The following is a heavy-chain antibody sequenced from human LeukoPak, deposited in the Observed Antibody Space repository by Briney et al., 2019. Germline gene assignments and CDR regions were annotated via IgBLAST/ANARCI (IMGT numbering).Heavy chain of an antibody. CDR2: IYYSGST. CDR3: ARALDNRDPKLGYYYYGMDV. D-gene: IGHD1-14*01. V-gene: IGHV4-61*03. J-gene: IGHJ6*02. Sequence: SETLSLTCTVSDGSVSSGYYYWTWIRQPPGKGLEWIGYIYYSGSTKYNPSLKSRVTISTDTSKKHVSLKLTSVTAADTAVYYCARALDNRDPKLGYYYYGMDVWGQGTTVTVSS. CDR1: DGSVSSGYYY.